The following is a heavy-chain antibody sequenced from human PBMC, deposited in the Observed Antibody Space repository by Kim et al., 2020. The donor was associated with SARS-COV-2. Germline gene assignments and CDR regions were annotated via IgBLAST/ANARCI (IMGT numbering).Heavy chain of an antibody. Sequence: GGSLRLSCAASGFTFDDYAMHWVRQAPGKGLEWVSLISWDGGSTYYADSVKGRFTISRDNSKNSLYLQMNSLRAEDTALYYCAKGNDYGDPGYFDYWGQGTLVTVSP. CDR2: ISWDGGST. CDR3: AKGNDYGDPGYFDY. V-gene: IGHV3-43D*03. CDR1: GFTFDDYA. D-gene: IGHD4-17*01. J-gene: IGHJ4*02.